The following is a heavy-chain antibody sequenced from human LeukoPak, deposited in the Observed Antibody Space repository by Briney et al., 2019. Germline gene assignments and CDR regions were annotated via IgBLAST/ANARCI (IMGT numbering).Heavy chain of an antibody. Sequence: SETLSLTCTVSGGSISSYYWSWIQQPPGKGLEWIGYIYYSGSTNYNPFLKSRVTISVDTSKNQFSLKLSSVTAADTAVYYCARATGYGSGSYNDYWGQGTLVTVSS. CDR3: ARATGYGSGSYNDY. CDR1: GGSISSYY. D-gene: IGHD3-10*01. CDR2: IYYSGST. V-gene: IGHV4-59*01. J-gene: IGHJ4*02.